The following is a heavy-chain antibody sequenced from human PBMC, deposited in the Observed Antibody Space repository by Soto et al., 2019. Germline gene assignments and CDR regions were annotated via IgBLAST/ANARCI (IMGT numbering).Heavy chain of an antibody. CDR1: GFTFSDYG. CDR2: ISRGSDTI. J-gene: IGHJ4*02. CDR3: ARVSSTWEDDY. V-gene: IGHV3-48*02. Sequence: EVQLVESGGGLVQPGGSLRLSCAACGFTFSDYGVNWVRQAPGKGLEWISYISRGSDTIYYADSVMGRFTISRDDAKNSLFLQMNSLRDEDTAVYYCARVSSTWEDDYWGQGTLVTVSS. D-gene: IGHD6-13*01.